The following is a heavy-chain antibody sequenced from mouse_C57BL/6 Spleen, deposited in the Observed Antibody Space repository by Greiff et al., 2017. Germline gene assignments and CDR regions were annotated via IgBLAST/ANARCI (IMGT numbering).Heavy chain of an antibody. CDR1: GYTFTSYW. V-gene: IGHV1-72*01. CDR2: IDPNRGGT. J-gene: IGHJ2*01. Sequence: QVQLQQPGAELVKPGASVKLSCKASGYTFTSYWMHWVKQRPGRGLEWIGRIDPNRGGTKYNEKFKSKAPLTVDKPASTAYMQLSSLTSEDSAVYYCARGITTVVPHFDYWGQGTTLTVSS. D-gene: IGHD1-1*01. CDR3: ARGITTVVPHFDY.